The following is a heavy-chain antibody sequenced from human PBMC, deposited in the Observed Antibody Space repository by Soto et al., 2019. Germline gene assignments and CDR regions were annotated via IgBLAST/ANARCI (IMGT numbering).Heavy chain of an antibody. CDR3: ARDATYYYDSSGSHRAFDI. D-gene: IGHD3-22*01. CDR1: GGSISSSNW. CDR2: IYHSGST. J-gene: IGHJ3*02. Sequence: SETLSLTCAVSGGSISSSNWWSWVRQPPGKGLEWIGEIYHSGSTNYNPSLKSRVTISVDKSKNQFSLKLSSVTAADTAVYYCARDATYYYDSSGSHRAFDIWGQGTMVTVSS. V-gene: IGHV4-4*02.